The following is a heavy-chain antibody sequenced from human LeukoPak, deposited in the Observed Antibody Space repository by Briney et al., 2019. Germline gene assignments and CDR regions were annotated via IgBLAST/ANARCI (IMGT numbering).Heavy chain of an antibody. CDR3: ARDRITGTVLDV. CDR1: GFTFSTSW. J-gene: IGHJ6*04. CDR2: INPDGSRI. D-gene: IGHD1-20*01. Sequence: PGGSLRLSCAASGFTFSTSWMTWVRQAPGKGLDWLDNINPDGSRINYVDSVKGRFTISRDNAKNSLYLQMNSLRAEDTAVYYCARDRITGTVLDVWGKGTTVTVSS. V-gene: IGHV3-7*01.